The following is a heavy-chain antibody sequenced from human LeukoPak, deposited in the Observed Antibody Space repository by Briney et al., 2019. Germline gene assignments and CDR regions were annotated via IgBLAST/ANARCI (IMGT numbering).Heavy chain of an antibody. V-gene: IGHV3-23*01. CDR3: AKELEYSGSYPDY. J-gene: IGHJ4*02. Sequence: GGSLRLSCAASGFTFNSYAMSWVRQPPGKGLEWVSTISGGGGSTYYAGSVKGRFTISRDNSKNTLSLQMNSLRGEDSAVYYCAKELEYSGSYPDYWGQGTLVTVSS. CDR2: ISGGGGST. CDR1: GFTFNSYA. D-gene: IGHD1-26*01.